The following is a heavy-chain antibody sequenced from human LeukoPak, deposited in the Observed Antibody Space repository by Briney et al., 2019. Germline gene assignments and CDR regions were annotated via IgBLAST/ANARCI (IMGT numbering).Heavy chain of an antibody. CDR2: IKPDGSAG. V-gene: IGHV3-7*03. CDR3: AREEVKSFDN. J-gene: IGHJ4*02. Sequence: PGGSLRLSCATSGFTFSSNWMSWVRHVPGRGLDWVANIKPDGSAGYYAASVKGRFTVSRDNAKNSLYLQMNNLRVEDTAVYYCAREEVKSFDNWGQGTLVTVSS. CDR1: GFTFSSNW.